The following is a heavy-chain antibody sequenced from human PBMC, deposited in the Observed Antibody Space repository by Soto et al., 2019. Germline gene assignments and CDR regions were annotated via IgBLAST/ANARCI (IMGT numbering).Heavy chain of an antibody. CDR2: ISGSGGST. CDR3: AKPKQFDYGDYVFDQ. Sequence: VQLLESGGTFVQPGGSLRLSCAASGFAFAGYTMTWVRLAPGKGLEWVSTISGSGGSTYYADSVKGRFTISRDNPKNRLYLQMNSLKDEDRAVYLCAKPKQFDYGDYVFDQWGQGTLVTVSS. CDR1: GFAFAGYT. D-gene: IGHD4-17*01. V-gene: IGHV3-23*01. J-gene: IGHJ4*02.